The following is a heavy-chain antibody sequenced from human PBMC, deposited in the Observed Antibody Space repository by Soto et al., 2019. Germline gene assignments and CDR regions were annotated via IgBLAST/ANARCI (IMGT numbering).Heavy chain of an antibody. Sequence: SETLSLTCTVSGGSISSYYWSWIRQPPGKGLEWIGYIYYSGSTNYNPSLKSRVTISVDTSKNQFSLKLSSVTAADTAVYYCARHANYGDYSFDYWGQGTLVTVSS. CDR1: GGSISSYY. V-gene: IGHV4-59*08. D-gene: IGHD4-17*01. CDR3: ARHANYGDYSFDY. CDR2: IYYSGST. J-gene: IGHJ4*02.